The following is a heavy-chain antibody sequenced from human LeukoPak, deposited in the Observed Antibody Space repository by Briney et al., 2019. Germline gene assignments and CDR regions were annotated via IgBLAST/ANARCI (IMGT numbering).Heavy chain of an antibody. D-gene: IGHD2-21*02. J-gene: IGHJ2*01. V-gene: IGHV4-34*01. CDR2: INHSGST. Sequence: SETLSLTCAVYGGSLSNYYWSWIRQSPGKGLEWIGEINHSGSTNYNPSLKSRVTTSTDTSKKQFSLKLSSVTAADTAVYYCTRVVTAIGYFDLWGRGTLVTVSS. CDR1: GGSLSNYY. CDR3: TRVVTAIGYFDL.